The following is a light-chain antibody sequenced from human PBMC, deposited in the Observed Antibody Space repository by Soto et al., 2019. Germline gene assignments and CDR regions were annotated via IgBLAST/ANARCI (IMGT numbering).Light chain of an antibody. CDR2: DNH. Sequence: QSVLTQPPSASGTPGQRVTFSCSGSSSNIGINTVNWYQQLPGTAPQLLISDNHRRPSGVPDRFSGSKSGTSASLAISGLQSEDEADYYCATWDDSLPAVFGGGTKLTVL. J-gene: IGLJ2*01. CDR1: SSNIGINT. CDR3: ATWDDSLPAV. V-gene: IGLV1-44*01.